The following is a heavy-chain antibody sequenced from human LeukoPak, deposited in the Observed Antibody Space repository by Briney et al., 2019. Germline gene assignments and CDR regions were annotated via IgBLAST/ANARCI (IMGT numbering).Heavy chain of an antibody. CDR3: ARASIAARVLDY. CDR2: IYYSGST. CDR1: GGSVSSGSYY. J-gene: IGHJ4*02. V-gene: IGHV4-61*01. D-gene: IGHD6-6*01. Sequence: TSETLSLTCTVSGGSVSSGSYYWSWIRQPPGKGLEWIGYIYYSGSTNYNPSLKSRVTISVDTSKNQFSLKLSSVTAADTAVYYCARASIAARVLDYWGQGTLVTVSS.